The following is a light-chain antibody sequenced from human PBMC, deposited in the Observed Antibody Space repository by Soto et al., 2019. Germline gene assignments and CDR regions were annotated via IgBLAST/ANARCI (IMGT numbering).Light chain of an antibody. CDR2: DAS. CDR3: QQYNNWPSALT. Sequence: EFVLTQFPGTLSLSPGERATLSCRASQTVRNNYLAWYHQKPGQAPRLLIYDASSRATGIPARFSGSGSGTAFTLTISSLQSEDFAVYYCQQYNNWPSALTFGGGTKVDI. CDR1: QTVRNN. J-gene: IGKJ4*01. V-gene: IGKV3-15*01.